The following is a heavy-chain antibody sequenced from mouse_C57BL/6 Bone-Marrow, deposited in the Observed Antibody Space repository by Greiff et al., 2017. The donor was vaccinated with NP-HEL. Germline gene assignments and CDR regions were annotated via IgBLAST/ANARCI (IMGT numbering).Heavy chain of an antibody. D-gene: IGHD1-1*01. CDR3: ASDYYGSSSPLFDY. Sequence: EVKLMESGAELVKPGASVKLSCTASGFNIKDYYMHWVKQRTEQGLEWIGRIDPEDGETKYAPKFQGKATITADTSSNTAYLQLSSLTSEDTAVYYCASDYYGSSSPLFDYWGQGTTLTVSS. CDR2: IDPEDGET. J-gene: IGHJ2*01. CDR1: GFNIKDYY. V-gene: IGHV14-2*01.